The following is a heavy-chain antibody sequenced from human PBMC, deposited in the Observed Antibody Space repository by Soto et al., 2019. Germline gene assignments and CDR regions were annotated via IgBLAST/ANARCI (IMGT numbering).Heavy chain of an antibody. CDR3: AKFVEQQPYYYYYYGMDV. CDR1: GFTFSSYA. Sequence: GGSLRLSCAASGFTFSSYAMSWVRQAPGKGLEWVSAISGSGGSTYYADSVKGRFTISRDNSKNTLYLQMNSLRAEDTAVYYCAKFVEQQPYYYYYYGMDVWGQGTTVTVSS. D-gene: IGHD6-13*01. J-gene: IGHJ6*02. V-gene: IGHV3-23*01. CDR2: ISGSGGST.